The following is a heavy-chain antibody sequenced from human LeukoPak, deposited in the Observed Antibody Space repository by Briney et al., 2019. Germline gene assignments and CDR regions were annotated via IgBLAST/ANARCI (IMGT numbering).Heavy chain of an antibody. D-gene: IGHD5-12*01. CDR2: IYTSGST. CDR1: GGSISSGSYY. V-gene: IGHV4-61*02. Sequence: PSQTLSPTCTVSGGSISSGSYYWSWIRQPAGKGLEWIGRIYTSGSTNYNPSLKSRITISVDTSKNQFSLKLSSVTAADTAVYYCARFPLKWLGIDYWGQGTLVTVSS. J-gene: IGHJ4*02. CDR3: ARFPLKWLGIDY.